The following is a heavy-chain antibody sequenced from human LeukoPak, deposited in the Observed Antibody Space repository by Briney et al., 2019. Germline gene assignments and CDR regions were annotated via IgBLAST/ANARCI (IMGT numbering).Heavy chain of an antibody. CDR3: ARDGPTHTAMALTYYFDY. CDR2: IWYDGSNK. Sequence: GGSLRLSCAASGFTFSSYGMHWVRQAPGKGLEWVAFIWYDGSNKYYADSVKGRFTISRDNSKNTLYLQMNSLRAEDTAEYYCARDGPTHTAMALTYYFDYWGQGTLVTVSS. CDR1: GFTFSSYG. J-gene: IGHJ4*02. D-gene: IGHD5-18*01. V-gene: IGHV3-33*01.